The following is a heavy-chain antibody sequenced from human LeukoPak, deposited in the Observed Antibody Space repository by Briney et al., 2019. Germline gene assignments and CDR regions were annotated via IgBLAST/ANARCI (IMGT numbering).Heavy chain of an antibody. CDR1: GFTFSSYS. D-gene: IGHD2-15*01. Sequence: GGSLRLSCAASGFTFSSYSMNWVRQAPGKGLEWVSSISSSSSDIYYADSVKGRFTISRDNAKNSLYLQMNSLRAEDTAVYYCARAGVGCSGGSCYYYYYMDVWGKGSTVTVSS. CDR3: ARAGVGCSGGSCYYYYYMDV. V-gene: IGHV3-21*01. CDR2: ISSSSSDI. J-gene: IGHJ6*03.